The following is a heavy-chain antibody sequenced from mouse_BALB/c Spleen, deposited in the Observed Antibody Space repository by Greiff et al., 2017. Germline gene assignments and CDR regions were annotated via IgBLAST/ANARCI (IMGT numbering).Heavy chain of an antibody. Sequence: EVQLQQSGAELVRSGASVKLSCTASGFNIKDYYMHWVKQRPEQGLEWIGWIDPENGDTEYAPKFQGKATMTADTSSNTAYLQLSSLTSEDPAVYYCNADGNYVRFAYWGQGTLVTVSA. CDR2: IDPENGDT. CDR1: GFNIKDYY. V-gene: IGHV14-4*02. J-gene: IGHJ3*01. D-gene: IGHD2-1*01. CDR3: NADGNYVRFAY.